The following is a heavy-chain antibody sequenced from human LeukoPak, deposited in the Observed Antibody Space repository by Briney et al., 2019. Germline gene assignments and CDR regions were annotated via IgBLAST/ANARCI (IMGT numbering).Heavy chain of an antibody. V-gene: IGHV1-8*01. CDR2: MNPNSGNT. CDR1: GYTFTSYD. CDR3: AKVRGRYYDILTEDY. D-gene: IGHD3-9*01. J-gene: IGHJ4*02. Sequence: ASVKVSCKASGYTFTSYDINWVRQATGQGLEWMGWMNPNSGNTGYAQKFQGRVTMARNTSISTAYMELSSLRSEDTAVYYCAKVRGRYYDILTEDYWGQGTLVTVSS.